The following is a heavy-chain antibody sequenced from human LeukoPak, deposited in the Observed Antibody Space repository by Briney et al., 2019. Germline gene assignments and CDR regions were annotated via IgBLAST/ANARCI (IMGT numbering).Heavy chain of an antibody. CDR3: ARVAYCSSTSCRPFDP. Sequence: SETLSLTCAVYGGSFSGYYWSWIRQPPGKGLEWIGEINHSGSTNYNPSLKSRVTISVATSKNQFFLKLSSVTAADTAVYYCARVAYCSSTSCRPFDPWGQGTLVTVSS. CDR1: GGSFSGYY. CDR2: INHSGST. J-gene: IGHJ5*02. V-gene: IGHV4-34*01. D-gene: IGHD2-2*01.